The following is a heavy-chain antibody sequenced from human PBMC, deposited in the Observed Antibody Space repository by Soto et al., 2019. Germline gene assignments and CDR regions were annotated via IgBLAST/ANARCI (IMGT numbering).Heavy chain of an antibody. Sequence: SETLSRTCTVSCGSISSNYWTWIRQPPGKGLEWIVYVYNSGSTNYNPSLKSRVTISEDTSKSQFSLKVNSMTEADTAVYYCARYRREAVAGYTLDNWGQGILVTVSS. D-gene: IGHD6-13*01. J-gene: IGHJ4*02. V-gene: IGHV4-59*01. CDR3: ARYRREAVAGYTLDN. CDR1: CGSISSNY. CDR2: VYNSGST.